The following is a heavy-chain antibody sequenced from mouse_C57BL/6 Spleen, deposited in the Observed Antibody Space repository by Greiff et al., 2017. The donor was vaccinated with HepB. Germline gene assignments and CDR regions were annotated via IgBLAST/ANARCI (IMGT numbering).Heavy chain of an antibody. J-gene: IGHJ2*01. CDR3: ARSGSYYGNYGYFDY. V-gene: IGHV1-18*01. CDR2: INPNNGGT. D-gene: IGHD2-1*01. CDR1: GYTFTDYN. Sequence: VQLQQSGPELVKPGASVKIPCKASGYTFTDYNMDWVKQSHGKSLEWIGDINPNNGGTIYNQKFKGKATLTVDKSSSTAYMELRRLTSEDTAVYYCARSGSYYGNYGYFDYWGQGTTLTVSS.